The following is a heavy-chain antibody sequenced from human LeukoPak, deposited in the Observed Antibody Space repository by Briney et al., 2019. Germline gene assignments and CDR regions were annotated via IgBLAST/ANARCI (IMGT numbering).Heavy chain of an antibody. Sequence: SETLSLTCAVYGGSFSGYYWSWIRQPPGKGLEWIGEINHSGSTNYNPSLKSRVTISVDTSKNQFSLKLSSVTAADTAVYYCARSPDYYGSGSQYGMDVWGKGTTVTVSS. CDR1: GGSFSGYY. CDR3: ARSPDYYGSGSQYGMDV. V-gene: IGHV4-34*01. J-gene: IGHJ6*04. CDR2: INHSGST. D-gene: IGHD3-10*01.